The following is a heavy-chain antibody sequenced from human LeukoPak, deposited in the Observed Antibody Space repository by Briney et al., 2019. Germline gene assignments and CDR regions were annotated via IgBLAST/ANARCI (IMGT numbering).Heavy chain of an antibody. Sequence: GRSLRLSCAASGFTFSSYAMHWVRQAPGKGLEWVAVIWYDGSNKYYADSVKGRFTISRDNSKNTLYLQMNSLRAEDTAVYYCARSLYYYDSSGYYQDWFDPWGQGTLVTVSS. CDR3: ARSLYYYDSSGYYQDWFDP. D-gene: IGHD3-22*01. CDR2: IWYDGSNK. V-gene: IGHV3-33*08. CDR1: GFTFSSYA. J-gene: IGHJ5*02.